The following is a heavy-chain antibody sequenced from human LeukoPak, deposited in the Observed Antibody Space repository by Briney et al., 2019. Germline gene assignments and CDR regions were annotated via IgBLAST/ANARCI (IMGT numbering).Heavy chain of an antibody. CDR2: ISWNSGSI. CDR3: AKAHIVVVTALDY. D-gene: IGHD2-21*02. J-gene: IGHJ4*02. Sequence: PGGSLRLSCAASGFTFDDYAMHWVRQAPGKGLEWVSGISWNSGSIGYADSVKGRFTISRDNAKNSLYLQMNSLRAEDTAVYYCAKAHIVVVTALDYWGQGALVTVSS. V-gene: IGHV3-9*01. CDR1: GFTFDDYA.